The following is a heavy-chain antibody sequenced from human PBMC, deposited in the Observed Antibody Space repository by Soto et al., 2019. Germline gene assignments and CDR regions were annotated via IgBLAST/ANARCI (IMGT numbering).Heavy chain of an antibody. CDR2: VYHSGST. V-gene: IGHV4-4*02. D-gene: IGHD4-17*01. CDR3: ARMGSPVTTDRLDS. Sequence: QVQLQESGPGLVKPSGTLSLTCAVSGGSTSSGDWWSWVRQPPGKGLEWIGEVYHSGSTNQKPSLASRVTMSVDKPKNQFSLTMNSVTAADTAGYYCARMGSPVTTDRLDSWGQGILVTVSS. CDR1: GGSTSSGDW. J-gene: IGHJ4*02.